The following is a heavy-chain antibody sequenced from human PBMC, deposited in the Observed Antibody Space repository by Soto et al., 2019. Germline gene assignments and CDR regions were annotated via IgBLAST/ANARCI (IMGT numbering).Heavy chain of an antibody. CDR1: GFTFSSYG. V-gene: IGHV3-33*01. D-gene: IGHD3-3*01. CDR3: AREWAYDFWSGYFYPRSSYYYGMDV. Sequence: LRLSCAASGFTFSSYGMHWVRHAPVKGLDWVAVIWYDGSNKYYADSVKGRFTISRDNSKNTLYLQMNSLRAEDTAVYYCAREWAYDFWSGYFYPRSSYYYGMDVWGQGTTVTVSS. CDR2: IWYDGSNK. J-gene: IGHJ6*02.